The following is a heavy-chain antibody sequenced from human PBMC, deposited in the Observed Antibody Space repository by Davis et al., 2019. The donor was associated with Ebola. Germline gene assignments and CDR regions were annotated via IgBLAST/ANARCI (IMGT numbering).Heavy chain of an antibody. CDR1: SYTFTSYA. CDR3: AREAGATTRIYDA. J-gene: IGHJ5*02. D-gene: IGHD1-26*01. V-gene: IGHV1-18*01. CDR2: ISAYNGNT. Sequence: ASVKVSCKASSYTFTSYAISWVRQAPGQGLEWMGWISAYNGNTNYAQKLQGRVTMTTDTSRSTAYMELKSLRSDDTAVYYCAREAGATTRIYDAWGQGTLVTVSS.